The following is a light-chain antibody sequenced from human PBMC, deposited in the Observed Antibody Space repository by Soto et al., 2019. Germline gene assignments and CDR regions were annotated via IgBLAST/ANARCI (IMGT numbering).Light chain of an antibody. V-gene: IGLV2-8*01. CDR3: NSYTGWIYV. CDR2: EVN. J-gene: IGLJ1*01. CDR1: SSDVGGYNY. Sequence: QSALTQPPSASGSPGQSVTISCTGTSSDVGGYNYVSWYQHHPGKAPKLMIFEVNKRPSGVPDRFSSSKFGNTASLTVSGLQAEDEADYYCNSYTGWIYVFGTGTKVTVL.